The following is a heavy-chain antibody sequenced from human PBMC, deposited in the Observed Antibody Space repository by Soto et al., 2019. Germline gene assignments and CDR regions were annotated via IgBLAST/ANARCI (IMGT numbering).Heavy chain of an antibody. J-gene: IGHJ6*03. Sequence: QVQLQESGPGLVKPSETLSLTCTVSGGSISSYYWSWIRQPPGKGLEWIGYIYYSGSTNYNPSLKSRVTISVDTSKNQFSLKLSSVTAADTAVYYCARSFSFGEGPGIRDRYYYYMDVWGKGTTVTVSS. D-gene: IGHD3-10*01. V-gene: IGHV4-59*01. CDR3: ARSFSFGEGPGIRDRYYYYMDV. CDR2: IYYSGST. CDR1: GGSISSYY.